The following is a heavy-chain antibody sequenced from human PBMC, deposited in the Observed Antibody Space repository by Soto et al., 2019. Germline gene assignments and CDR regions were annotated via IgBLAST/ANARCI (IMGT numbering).Heavy chain of an antibody. CDR3: ASRERVDAFDI. J-gene: IGHJ3*02. V-gene: IGHV1-69*01. D-gene: IGHD1-26*01. Sequence: QVQLVQSGAEVKKPGSSVKVSCKASGGTLISNAIRWVRQAPGQGLEWMGGIIPILGSANYAQKFQDRVTITADESTSTTYMELNSLRSEDAAVYYCASRERVDAFDIWGQGTMVTVSS. CDR1: GGTLISNA. CDR2: IIPILGSA.